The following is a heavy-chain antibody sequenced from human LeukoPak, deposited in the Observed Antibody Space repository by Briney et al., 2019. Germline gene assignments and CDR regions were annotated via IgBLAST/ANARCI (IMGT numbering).Heavy chain of an antibody. CDR3: ARGPPRGKYYYMDV. V-gene: IGHV3-13*01. D-gene: IGHD1-1*01. CDR2: IGTASDT. J-gene: IGHJ6*03. CDR1: GFTFSSFD. Sequence: RSGGSLRLSCAASGFTFSSFDMHWVRQPTGQGLEWVSTIGTASDTYYPGSVEGRFTLSRDNAKNSLYFQMNSLTAGDTAVYYCARGPPRGKYYYMDVWGKGATVTVSS.